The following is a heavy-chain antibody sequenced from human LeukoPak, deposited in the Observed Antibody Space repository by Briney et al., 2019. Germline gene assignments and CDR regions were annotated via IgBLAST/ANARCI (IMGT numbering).Heavy chain of an antibody. Sequence: PGGTLRLSCAASGXTFSNYWLSWVRQAPGRGLEWVGNIKPDGSAQYYVDSVKGRFTISRDNAKNSLYLQMTSLRVEDTAVYYCARGGGRDPFNVAYWGQGTLVTVSS. J-gene: IGHJ4*02. D-gene: IGHD3-10*01. CDR1: GXTFSNYW. CDR3: ARGGGRDPFNVAY. V-gene: IGHV3-7*04. CDR2: IKPDGSAQ.